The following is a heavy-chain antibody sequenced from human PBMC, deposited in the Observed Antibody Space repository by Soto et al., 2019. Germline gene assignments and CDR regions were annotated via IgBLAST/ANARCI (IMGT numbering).Heavy chain of an antibody. Sequence: SVKVSCKASGGTFSSYAISWVRQAPGQGLEWMGGIIPIFGTANYAQKFQGRVTITADKSTSTAYMELSSLRSEDTAVYYCAISYTSYYYYGMDVWGQGTTVTVSS. CDR2: IIPIFGTA. CDR3: AISYTSYYYYGMDV. CDR1: GGTFSSYA. D-gene: IGHD2-2*02. V-gene: IGHV1-69*06. J-gene: IGHJ6*02.